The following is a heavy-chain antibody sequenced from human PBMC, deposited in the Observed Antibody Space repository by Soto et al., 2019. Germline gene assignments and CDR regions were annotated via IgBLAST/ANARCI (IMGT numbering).Heavy chain of an antibody. J-gene: IGHJ3*02. Sequence: GQALKISGKGCGESFTSYWRGWVRQMPGKGLGWMGIIYPGDSNIKYSPSLQGQVTISADKSISTAYLQWSSLKASDTAMYYCARRSYSSCEGFDIWGQGTMVTVSS. CDR2: IYPGDSNI. D-gene: IGHD2-15*01. CDR3: ARRSYSSCEGFDI. V-gene: IGHV5-51*01. CDR1: GESFTSYW.